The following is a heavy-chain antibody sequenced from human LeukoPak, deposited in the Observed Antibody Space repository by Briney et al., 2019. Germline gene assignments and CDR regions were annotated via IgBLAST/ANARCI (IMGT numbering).Heavy chain of an antibody. CDR2: IRYDGSNE. CDR3: AKRHFDWLSLGAFDY. CDR1: GFIFSSYG. J-gene: IGHJ4*02. Sequence: PGGSLRLSCAASGFIFSSYGMHWVRQAPGKGLEWVTFIRYDGSNEYYADSVRGRFTISRDNSKNTLYLQMNSLRAEDTAVYYCAKRHFDWLSLGAFDYWGQGTLVTVSS. D-gene: IGHD3-9*01. V-gene: IGHV3-30*02.